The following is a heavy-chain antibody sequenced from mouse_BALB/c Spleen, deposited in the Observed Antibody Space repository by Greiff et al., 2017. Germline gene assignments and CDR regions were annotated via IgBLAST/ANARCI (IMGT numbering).Heavy chain of an antibody. Sequence: EVKLQQSGPELVKPGASVKISCKASGYTFTDYNMHWVKQSHGKSLEWIGYIYPYNGGTGYNQKFKSKATLTVDNSSSTAYMELRSLTSEDSAVYYCAKIYYYGSSYFDYWGQGTTLTVSS. CDR3: AKIYYYGSSYFDY. J-gene: IGHJ2*01. D-gene: IGHD1-1*01. CDR1: GYTFTDYN. V-gene: IGHV1S29*02. CDR2: IYPYNGGT.